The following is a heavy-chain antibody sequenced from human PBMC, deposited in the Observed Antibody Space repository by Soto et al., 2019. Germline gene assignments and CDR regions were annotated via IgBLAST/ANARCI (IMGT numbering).Heavy chain of an antibody. CDR1: GFTFSSYA. Sequence: AQLLESGGGLVQPGGSLRLSCAASGFTFSSYAMSWVRQAPGKGLEWVSGISGTGGSTYYADSVKGRFTISRDNSKNTLYLQMSSLRAGDTALYYCAKDRSIFNSDGGGFDNWGQGNLVTVSS. J-gene: IGHJ4*02. V-gene: IGHV3-23*01. CDR3: AKDRSIFNSDGGGFDN. D-gene: IGHD6-6*01. CDR2: ISGTGGST.